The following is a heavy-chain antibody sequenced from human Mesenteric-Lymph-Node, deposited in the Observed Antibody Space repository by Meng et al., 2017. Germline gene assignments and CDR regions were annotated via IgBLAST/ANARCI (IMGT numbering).Heavy chain of an antibody. V-gene: IGHV3-15*01. CDR2: IKSKTDGGTT. D-gene: IGHD2-2*01. J-gene: IGHJ4*02. CDR1: GFTFSNAW. Sequence: GESLKISCAASGFTFSNAWMSWVRQAPGKGLEWVGRIKSKTDGGTTDYAAPVKGRFTISRDDSKNTLYLQMNSLKTEDTAVYYCTTGSPPYCSSTSCHPDYWGQGTLGTVSS. CDR3: TTGSPPYCSSTSCHPDY.